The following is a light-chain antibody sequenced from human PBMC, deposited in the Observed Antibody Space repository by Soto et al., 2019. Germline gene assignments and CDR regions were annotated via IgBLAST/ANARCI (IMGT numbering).Light chain of an antibody. Sequence: DIQMTQSPSTLSASLGDRVTIICRASRSVDKWLAWYQQKSGKAPKLLIYEASHLQSGVPSRFGGSESGTEFTLTINNLQPEDVATYYWQQYFSFWTFGQGTTVEV. CDR1: RSVDKW. CDR3: QQYFSFWT. V-gene: IGKV1-5*02. CDR2: EAS. J-gene: IGKJ1*01.